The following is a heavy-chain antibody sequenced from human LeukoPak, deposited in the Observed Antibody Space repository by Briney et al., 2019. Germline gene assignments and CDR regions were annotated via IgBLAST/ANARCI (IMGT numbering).Heavy chain of an antibody. D-gene: IGHD3-3*01. V-gene: IGHV4-38-2*01. Sequence: SETLTLTCAVSGYSISSASYWGWIRQPPGKGLEWIGNIYHSGSPYYNPSLKSRVTISVDTSKNQFSLKLSSVTAADTAVYYCARPISSQGYFGVVIDWGQGTLVTVSS. CDR3: ARPISSQGYFGVVID. CDR1: GYSISSASY. CDR2: IYHSGSP. J-gene: IGHJ4*02.